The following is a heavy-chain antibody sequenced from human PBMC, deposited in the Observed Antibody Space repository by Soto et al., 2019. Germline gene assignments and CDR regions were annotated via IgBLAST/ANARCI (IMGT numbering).Heavy chain of an antibody. V-gene: IGHV3-48*01. J-gene: IGHJ4*02. CDR2: ISSSSSTI. Sequence: EVQLVESGGGLVQPGGSLRLSCAASGFTFSSYSMNWVRQAPGKGLEWVSYISSSSSTIYYSDSVKGRFTISRDNAKNSLYLKMNRLRAEDTAVYYCARDPTGVLWFGEGYDYWGQGTLVTVSS. CDR3: ARDPTGVLWFGEGYDY. D-gene: IGHD3-10*01. CDR1: GFTFSSYS.